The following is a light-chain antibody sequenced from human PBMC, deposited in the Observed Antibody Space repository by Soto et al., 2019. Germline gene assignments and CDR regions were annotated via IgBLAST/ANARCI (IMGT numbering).Light chain of an antibody. CDR3: QQYNDWPPYT. V-gene: IGKV3-15*01. J-gene: IGKJ2*01. CDR1: QSVTTN. Sequence: ETVVTQSPATLSVSPGERATLSCRASQSVTTNLAWYQQKSGQAPRRLIYGASTRATGVPARFSGSGSGTEFTLTISSLQSEDFAVYYCQQYNDWPPYTFGQGTKLEIK. CDR2: GAS.